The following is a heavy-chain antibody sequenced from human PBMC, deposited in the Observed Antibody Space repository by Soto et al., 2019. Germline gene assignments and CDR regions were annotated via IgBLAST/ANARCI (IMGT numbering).Heavy chain of an antibody. CDR3: ARDHRITIFGVAIPSYGMDV. J-gene: IGHJ6*02. Sequence: ASVKVSCKASGGTFSSYAISWVRQAPGQGLEWMGGIIPIFGTANYAQKFQGRVTITADKSTSTAYMELSSLRSEDTAVYYCARDHRITIFGVAIPSYGMDVWGQGTTVTAP. V-gene: IGHV1-69*06. CDR2: IIPIFGTA. CDR1: GGTFSSYA. D-gene: IGHD3-3*01.